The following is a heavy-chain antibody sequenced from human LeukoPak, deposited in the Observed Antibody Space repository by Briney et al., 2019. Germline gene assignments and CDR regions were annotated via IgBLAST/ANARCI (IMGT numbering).Heavy chain of an antibody. Sequence: PGRSLRLSCAASGFTFSSYTMNWVSQAPGKGLEWASSISSDSNYIYYADSVKGRFTISRDNAWNSLYLQMNSLRAEDTAVYYCARKENILTGYYDHWGQGTLVTVSS. CDR3: ARKENILTGYYDH. CDR1: GFTFSSYT. D-gene: IGHD3-9*01. V-gene: IGHV3-21*01. J-gene: IGHJ5*02. CDR2: ISSDSNYI.